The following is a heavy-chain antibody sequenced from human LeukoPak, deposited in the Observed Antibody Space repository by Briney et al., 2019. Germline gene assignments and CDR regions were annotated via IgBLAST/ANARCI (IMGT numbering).Heavy chain of an antibody. J-gene: IGHJ6*03. CDR3: ARGDYYYYYYMDV. CDR2: INPNSGGT. CDR1: GYTFTGYY. V-gene: IGHV1-2*02. Sequence: SVKVTCKASGYTFTGYYMHWVRQAPGQGLEWMGWINPNSGGTNYAQKFQGRVTMTRDTSISTAYMELSRLRSDDTAVYYCARGDYYYYYYMDVWGKGTTVTVSS.